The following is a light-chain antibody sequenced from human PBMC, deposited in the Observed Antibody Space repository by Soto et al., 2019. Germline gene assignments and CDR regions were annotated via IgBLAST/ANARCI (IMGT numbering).Light chain of an antibody. CDR3: AAWDDSLSGPFV. V-gene: IGLV1-47*01. J-gene: IGLJ1*01. Sequence: QSVLTQPPSASGTPGQRVTISCSGSNSNIGSKYVYWYQQLPGTAPKLLIYRNSQRPSGVPDRFSGSKPGTSASLATSGLRSEDGAEYYRAAWDDSLSGPFVFGTGTKVAVL. CDR2: RNS. CDR1: NSNIGSKY.